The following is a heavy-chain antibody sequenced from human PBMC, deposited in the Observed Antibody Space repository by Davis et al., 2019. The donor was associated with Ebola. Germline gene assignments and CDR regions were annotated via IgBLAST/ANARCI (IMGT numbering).Heavy chain of an antibody. CDR1: GGSVSSTSYY. D-gene: IGHD6-13*01. J-gene: IGHJ4*02. V-gene: IGHV4-61*01. CDR3: ARDLYSSSSLGY. CDR2: IYYSGST. Sequence: MPSETLSLTCTVSGGSVSSTSYYWSWIRQSPGRGLEWIGNIYYSGSTKYNPSLKSRVTISLDTSRNQFSLKLSSVTAADTAVYYCARDLYSSSSLGYWGQGTLVTVSS.